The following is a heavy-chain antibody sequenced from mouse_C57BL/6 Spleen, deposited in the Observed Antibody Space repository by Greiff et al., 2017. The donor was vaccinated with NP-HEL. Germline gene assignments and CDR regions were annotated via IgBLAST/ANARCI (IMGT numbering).Heavy chain of an antibody. J-gene: IGHJ1*03. CDR2: ISYDGSN. CDR1: GYSITSGYY. D-gene: IGHD2-2*01. Sequence: EVKLMESGPGLVKPSQSLSLTCSVTGYSITSGYYWNWIRQFPGNKLEWMGYISYDGSNNYNPSLKNRISITRDTSNNQFFLKLNSVITEDTATYYCARALYGYDDGWYFDVWGTGNTVTVSS. CDR3: ARALYGYDDGWYFDV. V-gene: IGHV3-6*01.